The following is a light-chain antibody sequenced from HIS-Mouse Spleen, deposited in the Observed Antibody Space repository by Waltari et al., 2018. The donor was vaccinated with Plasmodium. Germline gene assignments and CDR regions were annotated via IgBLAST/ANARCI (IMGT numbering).Light chain of an antibody. V-gene: IGKV3-11*01. CDR3: QQRSNWPPT. CDR1: QSVSSY. CDR2: DAC. Sequence: EIVLTQSPATLSLSPGEKATLSCRASQSVSSYLAWYQQKPGQAPSLRIYDACNRATGIPARFSGSGYGTDLTLTISRLEPEDFELYYCQQRSNWPPTLGQGTRLAIK. J-gene: IGKJ5*01.